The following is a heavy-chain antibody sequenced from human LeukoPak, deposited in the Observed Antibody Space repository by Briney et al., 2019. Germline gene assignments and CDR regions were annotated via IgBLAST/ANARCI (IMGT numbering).Heavy chain of an antibody. D-gene: IGHD3-3*01. V-gene: IGHV4-34*01. CDR1: GGSFSGYY. CDR2: INHSGST. CDR3: ARGAEQYYYDLWSGYLYYFDY. Sequence: PSETLSLTCAVYGGSFSGYYWSWIRQPPGKGLEWIGEINHSGSTNYNPSLKSRVTISVDTSKNQFSLKLSSVTAADTAVYYCARGAEQYYYDLWSGYLYYFDYWGQGTLVTVSS. J-gene: IGHJ4*02.